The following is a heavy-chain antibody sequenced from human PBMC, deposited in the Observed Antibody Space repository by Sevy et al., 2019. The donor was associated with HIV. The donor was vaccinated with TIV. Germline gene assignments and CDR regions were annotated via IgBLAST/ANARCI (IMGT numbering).Heavy chain of an antibody. V-gene: IGHV3-74*01. CDR2: INSDGSST. D-gene: IGHD3-9*01. Sequence: GGSLRLSCAASGFTFSSYWMHWVRQAPGKGLVWVSHINSDGSSTSYADSVKGRFTISRDNAKNTLYLQMNSLRAEDTAVYYCARDHPLYYDILTGYSYYGMDVWGQGTTVTVSS. CDR1: GFTFSSYW. CDR3: ARDHPLYYDILTGYSYYGMDV. J-gene: IGHJ6*02.